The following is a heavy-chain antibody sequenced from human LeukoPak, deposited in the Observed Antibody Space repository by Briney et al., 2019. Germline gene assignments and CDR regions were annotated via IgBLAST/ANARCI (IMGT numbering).Heavy chain of an antibody. D-gene: IGHD3-3*01. V-gene: IGHV3-74*01. J-gene: IGHJ4*02. Sequence: GGSLRLSCAASGNYWMHWVRQVPGKGLVWVSHINSDGSWTSYADSVKGRFTISKDNAKNTVYLQMNSLRAEDTAVYYCVRERNNFWSGHHSIFDSWGQGTLVTVSS. CDR3: VRERNNFWSGHHSIFDS. CDR2: INSDGSWT. CDR1: GNYW.